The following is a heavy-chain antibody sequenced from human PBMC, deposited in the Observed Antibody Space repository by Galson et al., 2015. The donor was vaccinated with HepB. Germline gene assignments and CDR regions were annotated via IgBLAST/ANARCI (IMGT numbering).Heavy chain of an antibody. CDR2: IIPIFGTA. Sequence: SVKVSCKASGGTFSSYAISWVRQAPGQGLEWMGGIIPIFGTANYAQKFQGRVTITADESTSTAYMELSSLRSEDTAVYYCARDPRQSGWLPAPIYYGMDVWGQGTTVTVSS. CDR1: GGTFSSYA. J-gene: IGHJ6*02. V-gene: IGHV1-69*13. D-gene: IGHD6-19*01. CDR3: ARDPRQSGWLPAPIYYGMDV.